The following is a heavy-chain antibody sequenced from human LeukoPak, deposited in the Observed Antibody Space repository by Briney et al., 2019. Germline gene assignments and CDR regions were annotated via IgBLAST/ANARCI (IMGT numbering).Heavy chain of an antibody. V-gene: IGHV4-34*01. Sequence: SETLSLTCAVYGGSFSGYYWSWIRQPPGKGLEWIGEINHSGSTNYNPSLKSRVTISVDTSKNQFSLKLSSVTAADTAVYYCARTPRGPGTNTYYFDYWGQGTLVTVSS. CDR1: GGSFSGYY. CDR3: ARTPRGPGTNTYYFDY. D-gene: IGHD1-1*01. J-gene: IGHJ4*02. CDR2: INHSGST.